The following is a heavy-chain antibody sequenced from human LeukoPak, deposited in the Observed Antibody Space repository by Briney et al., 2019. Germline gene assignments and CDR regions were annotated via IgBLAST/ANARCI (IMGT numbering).Heavy chain of an antibody. CDR3: ARDRGSGSHKWFDP. CDR1: GFTFSSYA. V-gene: IGHV3-53*01. J-gene: IGHJ5*02. D-gene: IGHD3-10*01. CDR2: IYSGGST. Sequence: PGGSLRLSCAASGFTFSSYAMSWVRQAPAKGLEWASVIYSGGSTYYADSVKGRFTIFRDNSKNTLYLQMNSLRDEDTAVYYCARDRGSGSHKWFDPWGQGTLVTVSS.